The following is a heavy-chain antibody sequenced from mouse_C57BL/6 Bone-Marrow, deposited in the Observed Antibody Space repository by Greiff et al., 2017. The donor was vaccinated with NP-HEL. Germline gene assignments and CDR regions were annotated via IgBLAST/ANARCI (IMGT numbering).Heavy chain of an antibody. V-gene: IGHV1-18*01. CDR1: GYTFTDYN. Sequence: EVKLQESGPELVKPGASVKIPCKASGYTFTDYNMDWVKQSHGKSLEWIGDINPNNGGTIYNQKFKGKATLTVDKSSSTAYMELRSLTSEDTAVYYCAREATDGFAYWGQGTLVTVSA. CDR2: INPNNGGT. D-gene: IGHD3-2*02. CDR3: AREATDGFAY. J-gene: IGHJ3*01.